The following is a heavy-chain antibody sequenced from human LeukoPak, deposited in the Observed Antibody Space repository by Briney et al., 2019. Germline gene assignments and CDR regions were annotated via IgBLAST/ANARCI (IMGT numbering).Heavy chain of an antibody. CDR1: GYTFINYF. CDR3: ARDLRRGSSSWYVSGGDY. Sequence: ASVKVSCKASGYTFINYFMHWVRQAPGQGLEWMGLINPSGGSTNYAQKFQGRVTMTRDTSTSTVYMEVSSLTSEDTAVYYCARDLRRGSSSWYVSGGDYWGQGTLVTVSS. J-gene: IGHJ4*02. V-gene: IGHV1-46*01. CDR2: INPSGGST. D-gene: IGHD6-13*01.